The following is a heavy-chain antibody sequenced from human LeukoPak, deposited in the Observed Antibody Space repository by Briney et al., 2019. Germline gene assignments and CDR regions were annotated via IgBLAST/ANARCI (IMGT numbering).Heavy chain of an antibody. CDR2: IYYDGSIE. V-gene: IGHV3-33*01. CDR3: ARDGSTNYQNWFDP. D-gene: IGHD2-8*01. Sequence: GGSLRLSCATSGFTFSVYGMHWVRQAPGKGLEWVAFIYYDGSIEYYVDPVKGRFTISRDNSKNTLFLQLNNLRAEDTAVYYCARDGSTNYQNWFDPWGQGTLVTVSS. CDR1: GFTFSVYG. J-gene: IGHJ5*02.